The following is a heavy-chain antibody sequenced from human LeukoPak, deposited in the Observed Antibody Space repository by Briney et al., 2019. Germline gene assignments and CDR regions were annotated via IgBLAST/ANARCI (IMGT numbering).Heavy chain of an antibody. Sequence: PSQTLSLTCTVSGGSISSGGYYWSWIRQHPGKGLERIGYIYYSGSTYYNPSLKSRVTISVDTSKNQFSLKLSSVTAADTAVYYCARVVVGGYVDYWGQGTLVTVSS. D-gene: IGHD3-22*01. CDR1: GGSISSGGYY. V-gene: IGHV4-31*03. J-gene: IGHJ4*02. CDR3: ARVVVGGYVDY. CDR2: IYYSGST.